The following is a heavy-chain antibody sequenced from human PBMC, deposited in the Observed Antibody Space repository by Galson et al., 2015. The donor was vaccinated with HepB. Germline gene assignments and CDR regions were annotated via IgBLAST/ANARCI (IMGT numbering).Heavy chain of an antibody. D-gene: IGHD3-10*01. CDR2: TYYRSKWYN. Sequence: CAISGDSVSSNSAAWNWIRQSPSRGLEWLGRTYYRSKWYNDYAVSVKSRITINPDTSKNQFSLQLNSVTPEDTAVYYCARLDSMVRGVTADYWGQGTLVTVSS. V-gene: IGHV6-1*01. J-gene: IGHJ4*02. CDR1: GDSVSSNSAA. CDR3: ARLDSMVRGVTADY.